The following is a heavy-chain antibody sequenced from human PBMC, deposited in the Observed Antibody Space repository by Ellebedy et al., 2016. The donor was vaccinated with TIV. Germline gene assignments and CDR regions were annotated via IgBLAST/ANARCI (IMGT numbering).Heavy chain of an antibody. CDR1: GGSISSRNSY. Sequence: MPSETLSLTCTVSGGSISSRNSYWGWIRQPPGQGPEWIGTIYYTGTTYYNPSVESRITISVDTSKNQFSLRLSTVTAADTAVYYCARDLFARADAFDVWGQGTMVTVFS. J-gene: IGHJ3*01. V-gene: IGHV4-39*07. CDR3: ARDLFARADAFDV. CDR2: IYYTGTT.